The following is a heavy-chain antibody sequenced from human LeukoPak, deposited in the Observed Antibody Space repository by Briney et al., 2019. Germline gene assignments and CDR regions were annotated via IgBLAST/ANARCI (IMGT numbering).Heavy chain of an antibody. Sequence: PGGSLRLYCAASGFTFSSYSMNWVRQAPGKGLEWVSSISSSSSYIYYADSVKGRFTISRDNAKNSLYLQMNSLRAEDTAVYYCARVGGNYYYMDVWGKGTTVTVSS. CDR3: ARVGGNYYYMDV. CDR1: GFTFSSYS. V-gene: IGHV3-21*01. J-gene: IGHJ6*03. CDR2: ISSSSSYI.